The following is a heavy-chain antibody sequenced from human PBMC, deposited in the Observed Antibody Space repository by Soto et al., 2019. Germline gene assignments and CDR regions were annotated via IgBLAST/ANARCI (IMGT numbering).Heavy chain of an antibody. Sequence: QVQVVQSGVEVRRPGSSVKVSCKASGDTFKNCVISWVRQAPGPGLEWMWGIIPLFGTTDFAQRFQGRLTITTDESTTTAYMELSRLRSEDTDTYYCAAELGFGKLSVVWGQGTTVIVS. V-gene: IGHV1-69*01. D-gene: IGHD3-10*01. CDR2: IIPLFGTT. CDR3: AAELGFGKLSVV. J-gene: IGHJ6*02. CDR1: GDTFKNCV.